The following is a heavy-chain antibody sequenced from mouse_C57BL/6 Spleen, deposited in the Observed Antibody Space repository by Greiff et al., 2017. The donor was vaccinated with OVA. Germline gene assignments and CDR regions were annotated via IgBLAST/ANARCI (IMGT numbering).Heavy chain of an antibody. CDR2: IYPGSGST. Sequence: QVQLKQPGAELVKPGASVKMSCKASGYTFTSYWITWVKQRPGQGLEWIGDIYPGSGSTNYNEKFKSKATLTVDTSSSTAYMQLSSLTSEDSAVYYCARGPHYDYDEAWFAYWGQGTLVTVSA. CDR1: GYTFTSYW. J-gene: IGHJ3*01. V-gene: IGHV1-55*01. D-gene: IGHD2-4*01. CDR3: ARGPHYDYDEAWFAY.